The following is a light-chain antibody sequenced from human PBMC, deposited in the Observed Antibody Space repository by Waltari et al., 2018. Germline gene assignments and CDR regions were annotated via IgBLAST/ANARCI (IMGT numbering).Light chain of an antibody. Sequence: QSVLTQPPSVSAAPGQKVTISCSGSNSNIGNNYVSWYQQLPGTAPKLLIYENNKRPSGIPDRFSGSKSGTSATLGITGLQTGDEADYYCGTWGSSLSGWVFGGGTKLTVL. V-gene: IGLV1-51*01. J-gene: IGLJ3*02. CDR1: NSNIGNNY. CDR2: ENN. CDR3: GTWGSSLSGWV.